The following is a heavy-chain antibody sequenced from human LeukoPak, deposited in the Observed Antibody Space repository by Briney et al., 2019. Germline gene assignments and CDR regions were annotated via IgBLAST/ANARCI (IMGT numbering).Heavy chain of an antibody. V-gene: IGHV1-8*03. CDR1: GYTFTSYA. CDR3: ARVGSGSYTFDY. Sequence: GASVKVSCKASGYTFTSYAMHWVRQAPGQGLEWMGWMNPNSGNTGYAQKFQGRVTITRNTSISTAYMELSSLRSEDTAVYYCARVGSGSYTFDYWGQGTLVTVSS. J-gene: IGHJ4*02. D-gene: IGHD1-26*01. CDR2: MNPNSGNT.